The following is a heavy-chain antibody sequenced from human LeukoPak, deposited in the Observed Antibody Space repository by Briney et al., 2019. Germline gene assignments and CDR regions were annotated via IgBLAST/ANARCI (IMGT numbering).Heavy chain of an antibody. CDR1: GFTFSSYW. J-gene: IGHJ4*02. CDR3: ARHANYYDRHYYFFDY. Sequence: SGGSLRLSCAASGFTFSSYWMTWVRQAPGKRLEWVANIKEDGSQIRQVDSLKGRFTISRDNAKNSLYLQMNGLRAEDTAVYYCARHANYYDRHYYFFDYWGQGALVTASS. CDR2: IKEDGSQI. D-gene: IGHD3-22*01. V-gene: IGHV3-7*03.